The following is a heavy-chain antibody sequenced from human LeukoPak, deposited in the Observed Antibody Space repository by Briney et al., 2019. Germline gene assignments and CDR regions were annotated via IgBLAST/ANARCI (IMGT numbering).Heavy chain of an antibody. J-gene: IGHJ4*02. CDR3: ARQRGIYDYVWGSYRYAYYFDY. Sequence: SETLSLTCTVSGGSISSYYWSWIRQPPGKGLEWIGYIYYSGSTNYNPSLKSRVTISVDTSKNQFSLKLSSVTAADTAVYYCARQRGIYDYVWGSYRYAYYFDYWGQGTLVTVSS. CDR2: IYYSGST. V-gene: IGHV4-59*08. CDR1: GGSISSYY. D-gene: IGHD3-16*02.